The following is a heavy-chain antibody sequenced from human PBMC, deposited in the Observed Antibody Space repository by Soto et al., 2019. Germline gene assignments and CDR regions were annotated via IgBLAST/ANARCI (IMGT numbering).Heavy chain of an antibody. J-gene: IGHJ6*02. CDR1: GGTFSSYA. V-gene: IGHV1-69*01. Sequence: QVQLVQSGAEVKKPGSSVKVSCKASGGTFSSYAISWVRQAPGQGLEWMGGSIPIFGTANYAQKFQGRVTITADESTSTAYMELSSLRSEDTAVYYCAGAIVVVPAARGGYYYYYGMDVWGQGTTVTVSS. D-gene: IGHD2-2*01. CDR2: SIPIFGTA. CDR3: AGAIVVVPAARGGYYYYYGMDV.